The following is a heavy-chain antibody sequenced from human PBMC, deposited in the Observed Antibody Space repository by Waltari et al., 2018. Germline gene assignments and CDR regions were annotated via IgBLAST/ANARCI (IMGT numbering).Heavy chain of an antibody. CDR3: AREGAIAGATLDY. V-gene: IGHV4-39*07. D-gene: IGHD1-26*01. J-gene: IGHJ4*02. CDR1: GGSISSSSYY. CDR2: IYYSGST. Sequence: QLQLQESGPGLVKPSETLSLTCTVSGGSISSSSYYWGWIRQPPGKGLEWIGSIYYSGSTYYNPSLKSRVTISVDTSKNQFSLKLSSVTAADTAVYYCAREGAIAGATLDYWGQGTLVTVSS.